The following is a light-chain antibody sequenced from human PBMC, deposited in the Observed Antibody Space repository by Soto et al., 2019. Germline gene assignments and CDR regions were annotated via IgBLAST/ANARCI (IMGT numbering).Light chain of an antibody. V-gene: IGKV1-39*01. CDR1: QRISTS. CDR2: ATS. CDR3: QQSYSSLRT. J-gene: IGKJ1*01. Sequence: DIQMTQSPSSLSASVGDRVSITCRASQRISTSLNWYQQKLGKAPKLLIYATSSLQSGVPSRFSGSGSGTDFTLAISKLQPEDFGVYYCQQSYSSLRTFGQGTKVDIK.